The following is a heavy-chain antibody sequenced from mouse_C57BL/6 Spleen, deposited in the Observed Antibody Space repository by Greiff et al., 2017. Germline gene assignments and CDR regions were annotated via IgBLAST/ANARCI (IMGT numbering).Heavy chain of an antibody. CDR3: ARSRPGGYYLDY. V-gene: IGHV1-78*01. CDR1: GYTFTDHT. CDR2: IYPSGGST. Sequence: QVQLQQSDAELVKPGASVKISCKVSGYTFTDHTIHWMKQRPEQGLEWIGYIYPSGGSTKYNEKFKGKATLTADKSSSTAYMQLNSLTSEDSAVFFCARSRPGGYYLDYWGQGPTLTVSS. J-gene: IGHJ2*01. D-gene: IGHD1-1*02.